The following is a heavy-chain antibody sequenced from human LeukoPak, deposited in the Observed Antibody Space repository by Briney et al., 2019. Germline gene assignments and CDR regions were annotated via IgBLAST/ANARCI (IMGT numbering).Heavy chain of an antibody. J-gene: IGHJ6*02. CDR1: GFTFSSYS. D-gene: IGHD4-17*01. CDR3: ARERVDYGDYYYYGMDV. Sequence: GGSLRLSCAASGFTFSSYSMNWVRQAPGKGLEWVSSISSSSSYIYYADSVKGRFTISRDNAKNSLYLQMNSLRAEDTAVYYCARERVDYGDYYYYGMDVWGQGTTVTASS. V-gene: IGHV3-21*01. CDR2: ISSSSSYI.